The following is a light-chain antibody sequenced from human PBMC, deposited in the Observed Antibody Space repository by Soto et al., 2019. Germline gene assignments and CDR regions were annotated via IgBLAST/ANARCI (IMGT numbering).Light chain of an antibody. V-gene: IGLV1-47*01. CDR1: PSSFRSES. CDR3: AAWDGSLRGLV. J-gene: IGLJ3*02. Sequence: QAVLTQPPSASGAPGQTVTISCSGRPSSFRSESVCWYRHIPERAPKLIIYATDQRPSWVPDRFSGFKSGTSASLAISGLRAEDEADYYCAAWDGSLRGLVFGGGTKLTVL. CDR2: ATD.